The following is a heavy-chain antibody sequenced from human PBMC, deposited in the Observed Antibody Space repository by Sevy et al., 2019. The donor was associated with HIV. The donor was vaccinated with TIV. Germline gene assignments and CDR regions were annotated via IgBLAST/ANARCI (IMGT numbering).Heavy chain of an antibody. CDR2: ISAYNGNT. J-gene: IGHJ4*02. CDR1: GYTFTSYG. V-gene: IGHV1-18*01. D-gene: IGHD3-3*01. CDR3: AREGIYDFWSGLVDY. Sequence: ASVKVSCKASGYTFTSYGISWVRQAPGQGLEWMGWISAYNGNTNYAQKLQGRVTMTPDTSTSTAYMELRSLRSDDTAVYYCAREGIYDFWSGLVDYWGQGTLVTVSS.